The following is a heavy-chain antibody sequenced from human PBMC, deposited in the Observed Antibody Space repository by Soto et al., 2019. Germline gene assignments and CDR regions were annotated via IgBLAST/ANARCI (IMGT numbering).Heavy chain of an antibody. CDR1: GFTFSSYA. Sequence: GGSLRLSCAASGFTFSSYAMSWVRQAPGKGLEWVSAISGSGGSTYYADSVKGRFTISRDNSKNTLYLQMNSLRAEDTAVYYCAKRVAARPRHEAWFDPWGQGTLVTVSS. V-gene: IGHV3-23*01. CDR3: AKRVAARPRHEAWFDP. J-gene: IGHJ5*02. CDR2: ISGSGGST. D-gene: IGHD6-6*01.